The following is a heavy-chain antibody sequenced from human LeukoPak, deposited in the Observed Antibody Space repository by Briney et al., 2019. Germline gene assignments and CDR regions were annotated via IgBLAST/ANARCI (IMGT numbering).Heavy chain of an antibody. Sequence: ASVKVSCKASGYTFTSDGISWVRQAPGQGLEWTGWISAYNGNTNYAQKLQGRVTMTTDTSTSTAYMELRSLRSDDTAVYYCAREGLVWFGESTESFFDYWGQGTLVTVSS. CDR2: ISAYNGNT. J-gene: IGHJ4*02. CDR1: GYTFTSDG. V-gene: IGHV1-18*04. CDR3: AREGLVWFGESTESFFDY. D-gene: IGHD3-10*01.